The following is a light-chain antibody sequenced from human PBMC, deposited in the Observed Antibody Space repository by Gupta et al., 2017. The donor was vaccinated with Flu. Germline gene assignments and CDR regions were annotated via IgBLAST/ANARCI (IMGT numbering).Light chain of an antibody. Sequence: DFQLTQSPSTLSASVRDRVTITCRASQNINNWLDWYQQKPGKDPKRLIYKASSLDSGVPARFSGSGSGTEFTLKISSVEADDVATYYCTQNIPDPRAFGRGTKVEIK. J-gene: IGKJ1*01. CDR3: TQNIPDPRA. CDR1: QNINNW. CDR2: KAS. V-gene: IGKV1-5*03.